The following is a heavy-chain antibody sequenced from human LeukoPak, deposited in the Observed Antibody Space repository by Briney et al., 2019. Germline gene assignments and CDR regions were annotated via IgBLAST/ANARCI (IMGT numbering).Heavy chain of an antibody. CDR1: GYTFTSYG. D-gene: IGHD2-15*01. V-gene: IGHV1-18*01. J-gene: IGHJ4*02. Sequence: GASVKVSCKASGYTFTSYGINWVRQAPGQGLEWMGWISAYNGNTNYAQKLQGRVTMTTDTSTRTAYMELRSLRSDDTAVYYCASVSRGGYFDYWGQGTLVTVSS. CDR3: ASVSRGGYFDY. CDR2: ISAYNGNT.